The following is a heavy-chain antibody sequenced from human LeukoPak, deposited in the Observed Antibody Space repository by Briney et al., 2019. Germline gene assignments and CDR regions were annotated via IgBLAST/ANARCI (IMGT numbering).Heavy chain of an antibody. CDR1: GYTFTSYA. D-gene: IGHD4-23*01. CDR2: INAGNGNT. V-gene: IGHV1-3*01. J-gene: IGHJ4*02. Sequence: ASVKVSCKASGYTFTSYAMHWVRQAPGQRLEWMGWINAGNGNTKYSQKLQGRVTITRDTSASTAYMELSSLRSEDTAVYYCARRKTVVPFDYWGQGTLVTVSS. CDR3: ARRKTVVPFDY.